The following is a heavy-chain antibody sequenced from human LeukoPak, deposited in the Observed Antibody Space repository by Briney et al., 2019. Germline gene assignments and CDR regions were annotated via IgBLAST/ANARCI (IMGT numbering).Heavy chain of an antibody. CDR1: GYTLTELS. CDR3: ATLPDYSYYYDSSGPNLYYFDY. CDR2: FDPEDGET. J-gene: IGHJ4*02. Sequence: ASVKVSCKVSGYTLTELSMHWVRQAPGKGLEWMGGFDPEDGETIYAQKFQGRVTMTEDTSTDTAYMELSSLRSEDTAVYYCATLPDYSYYYDSSGPNLYYFDYWGQGTLVTVSS. V-gene: IGHV1-24*01. D-gene: IGHD3-22*01.